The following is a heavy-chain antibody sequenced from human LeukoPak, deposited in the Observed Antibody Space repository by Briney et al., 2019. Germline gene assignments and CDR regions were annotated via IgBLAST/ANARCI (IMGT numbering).Heavy chain of an antibody. CDR1: GFTVSSNY. V-gene: IGHV3-66*01. CDR2: IYSGGGT. CDR3: ASKYCSGGICYSGLGY. Sequence: PGGSLRLSCAASGFTVSSNYMSWVRQAPGKGLEWVSFIYSGGGTYYADSVKGRFTISRDNSKNTLYLQMNSLRAEDTAVYYCASKYCSGGICYSGLGYWDQGTLVAVSS. J-gene: IGHJ4*02. D-gene: IGHD2-15*01.